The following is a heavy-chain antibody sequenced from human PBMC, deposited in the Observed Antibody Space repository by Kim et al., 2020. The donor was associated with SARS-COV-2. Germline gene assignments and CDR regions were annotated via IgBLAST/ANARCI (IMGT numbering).Heavy chain of an antibody. J-gene: IGHJ5*02. V-gene: IGHV3-48*02. D-gene: IGHD2-21*02. CDR3: AGVRGPAIPGIWFDP. CDR1: GFTFSGYS. CDR2: ISPSSSTI. Sequence: GGSLRLSCAASGFTFSGYSMNWVRQAPGKGLEWISFISPSSSTIYYADSMKGRFSISRDNAKNSLYLQMNSLRDEDTAVYYCAGVRGPAIPGIWFDPWGQGTLVTVSS.